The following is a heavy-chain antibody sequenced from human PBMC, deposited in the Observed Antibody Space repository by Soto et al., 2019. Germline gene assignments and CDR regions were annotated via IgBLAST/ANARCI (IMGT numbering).Heavy chain of an antibody. D-gene: IGHD3-3*01. Sequence: QVQLVESGGGVVQPGRSLRLSCAASGFTFSSYAMHWVRQAPGKGLEWVAVISYDGSNKYYADSVKGRFTISRDNSKNTLYLQMNSLRAEDTAVYYCARDFGVYWGQGTLVTVSP. CDR2: ISYDGSNK. J-gene: IGHJ4*02. CDR1: GFTFSSYA. V-gene: IGHV3-30-3*01. CDR3: ARDFGVY.